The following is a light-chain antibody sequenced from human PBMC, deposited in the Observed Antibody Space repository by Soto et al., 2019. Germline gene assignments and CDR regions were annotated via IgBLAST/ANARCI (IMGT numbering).Light chain of an antibody. V-gene: IGLV2-11*01. Sequence: QSALTQPRSVSGSPGQSVTIPCTGTSSDIGGYNYVSWYQQHPGKAPKLMIYDVIKRPSGVPDRFSGSKSGNTASLTIYGLQAEDEADYYCCSYAGSYTHVFGTGTKLTVL. CDR2: DVI. CDR1: SSDIGGYNY. J-gene: IGLJ1*01. CDR3: CSYAGSYTHV.